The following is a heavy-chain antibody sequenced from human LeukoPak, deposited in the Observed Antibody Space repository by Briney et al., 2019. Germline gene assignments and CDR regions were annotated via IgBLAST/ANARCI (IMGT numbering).Heavy chain of an antibody. Sequence: ASVKVSCKASGYTFTGYYMHWVRQAPGQGLEWMGWINPNSGGTNYAQKFQGWVTMTRDTPISTAYMELSRLRSDDTAVYYCARDLVGSSWSTRGFDYWGQGTLVTVSS. J-gene: IGHJ4*02. D-gene: IGHD6-13*01. CDR1: GYTFTGYY. CDR3: ARDLVGSSWSTRGFDY. V-gene: IGHV1-2*04. CDR2: INPNSGGT.